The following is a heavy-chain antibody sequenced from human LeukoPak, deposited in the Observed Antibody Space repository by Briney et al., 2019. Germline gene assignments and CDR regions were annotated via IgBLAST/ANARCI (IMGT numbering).Heavy chain of an antibody. CDR3: ARRLALTGTGLAFDI. CDR1: GDSISNYY. D-gene: IGHD6-19*01. J-gene: IGHJ3*02. CDR2: ISYSGST. Sequence: PSETLSLTCTVSGDSISNYYWSWIRQPPGKGLEWIAYISYSGSTNYNPSLKSRVTISVDTSKNQFSLKLSSVTAADTAVYYCARRLALTGTGLAFDIWGHGTMVTVSS. V-gene: IGHV4-59*08.